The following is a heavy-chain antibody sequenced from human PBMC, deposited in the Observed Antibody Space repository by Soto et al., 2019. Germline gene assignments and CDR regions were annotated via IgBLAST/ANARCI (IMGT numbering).Heavy chain of an antibody. CDR3: AGHGTGSYYVVS. Sequence: EVQLVESGGGLVQPGGSLRLSCAASGFTFSSYAMHWVRKAPGKGLEYVSAISSNGGSTYYANSVKGRFTISRDKSKNALYLRMGSPRAEDMALYYCAGHGTGSYYVVSWGQRTLVAVSS. CDR1: GFTFSSYA. CDR2: ISSNGGST. J-gene: IGHJ4*02. V-gene: IGHV3-64*01. D-gene: IGHD2-15*01.